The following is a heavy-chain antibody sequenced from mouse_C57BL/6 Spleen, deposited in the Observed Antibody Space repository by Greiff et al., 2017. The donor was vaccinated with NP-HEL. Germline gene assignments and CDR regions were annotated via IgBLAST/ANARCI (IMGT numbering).Heavy chain of an antibody. CDR2: IHPNSGST. Sequence: QVQLQQPGAELVKPGASVKLSCKASGYTFTSYWMHWVKQRPGQGLEWIGMIHPNSGSTNYNEKFKSKATLTVDKSSSTAYMQLSSLTSEDSAVYYCAFYDYDGGDYFDYWGQGTTLTVSS. CDR1: GYTFTSYW. CDR3: AFYDYDGGDYFDY. J-gene: IGHJ2*01. D-gene: IGHD2-4*01. V-gene: IGHV1-64*01.